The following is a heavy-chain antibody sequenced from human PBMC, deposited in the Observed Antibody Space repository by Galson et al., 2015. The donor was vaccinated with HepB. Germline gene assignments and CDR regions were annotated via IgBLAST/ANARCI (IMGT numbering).Heavy chain of an antibody. CDR1: AGSISSSSYY. D-gene: IGHD6-19*01. J-gene: IGHJ4*02. V-gene: IGHV4-39*01. Sequence: TLSLTCTVSAGSISSSSYYWGWIRQPPGKGLEWIGSIYYSGSTYYNPSLKSRVTISVDTSKNQFSLKLSSVTAADTAVYYCARQEQWLVRGSVLFDYWGQGTLVTVSS. CDR2: IYYSGST. CDR3: ARQEQWLVRGSVLFDY.